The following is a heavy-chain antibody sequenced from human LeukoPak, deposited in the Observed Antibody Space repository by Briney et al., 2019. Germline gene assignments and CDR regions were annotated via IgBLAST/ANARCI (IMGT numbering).Heavy chain of an antibody. D-gene: IGHD3/OR15-3a*01. CDR2: IYYSGST. CDR1: GGSISTYY. Sequence: SETLSLTRTVSGGSISTYYWSWIRQPQGKGLEWIGYIYYSGSTNYNPSLKSRVTISVDTSKNQFSLKLSSVTAADTAVYYCARSHSVWTSFDYWGQGTLVTVSS. CDR3: ARSHSVWTSFDY. V-gene: IGHV4-59*01. J-gene: IGHJ4*02.